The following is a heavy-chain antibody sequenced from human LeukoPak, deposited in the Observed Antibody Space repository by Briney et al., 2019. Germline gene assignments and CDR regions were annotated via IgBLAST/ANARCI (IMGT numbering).Heavy chain of an antibody. CDR2: FNPDVSDT. V-gene: IGHV5-51*01. J-gene: IGHJ4*02. Sequence: GESLKISCKHSEYSFPNYCIGWVRQMPGKGLEWMGGFNPDVSDTRYSPSFQGQVTSSAAQSIRTAYRKWSSLKASDTAMYYCAIGRGGQQLGDYWGQGTLVTVSS. CDR1: EYSFPNYC. CDR3: AIGRGGQQLGDY. D-gene: IGHD6-13*01.